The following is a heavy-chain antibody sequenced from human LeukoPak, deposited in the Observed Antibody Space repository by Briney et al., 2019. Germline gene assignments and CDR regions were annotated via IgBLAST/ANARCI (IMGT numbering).Heavy chain of an antibody. CDR2: ISSSSSYI. V-gene: IGHV3-21*04. D-gene: IGHD6-19*01. CDR1: GFTFSSYS. Sequence: GGSLRLSCAASGFTFSSYSMNWVRQAPGKGLEWVSSISSSSSYIYYADSVKGRFTISRDNAKNSLYLQMNSLRAEDTAVYYCARSVIAVAGSPYFDYWGQGTLVTVSS. J-gene: IGHJ4*02. CDR3: ARSVIAVAGSPYFDY.